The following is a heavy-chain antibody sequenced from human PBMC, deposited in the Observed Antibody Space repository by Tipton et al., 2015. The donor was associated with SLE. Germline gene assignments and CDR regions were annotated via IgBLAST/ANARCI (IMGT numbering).Heavy chain of an antibody. CDR1: GGSISSGDYY. J-gene: IGHJ4*02. V-gene: IGHV4-30-4*01. Sequence: TLSLTCTVSGGSISSGDYYWTWIRQPPGKGLEWIGYIYYSGSTYYNPSLKSRVTISVDTSKNQFSLKLSSVTAADTAVYFCARVRGYGDYFDYWGQGTLVTVSS. D-gene: IGHD4-17*01. CDR2: IYYSGST. CDR3: ARVRGYGDYFDY.